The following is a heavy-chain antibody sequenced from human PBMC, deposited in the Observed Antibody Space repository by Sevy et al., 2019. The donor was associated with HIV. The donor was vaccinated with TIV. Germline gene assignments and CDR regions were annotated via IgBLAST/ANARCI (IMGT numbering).Heavy chain of an antibody. CDR1: GGSFRGYY. CDR3: ARDVNNWNRRRLFDY. D-gene: IGHD1-20*01. Sequence: SETLSLTCTVYGGSFRGYYWNWIRQPPGKGLEWIGEISDSGSTDCNPSLKSRVTISIDTSKNQFSLNLRSVTAAETAVYYCARDVNNWNRRRLFDYWGQGTPVTVSS. V-gene: IGHV4-34*01. J-gene: IGHJ4*02. CDR2: ISDSGST.